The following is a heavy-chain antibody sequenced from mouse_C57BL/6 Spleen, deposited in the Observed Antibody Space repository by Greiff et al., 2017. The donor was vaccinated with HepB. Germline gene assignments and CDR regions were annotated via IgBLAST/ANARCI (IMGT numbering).Heavy chain of an antibody. V-gene: IGHV1-53*01. Sequence: VQLQQPGAELVKPGASVKLSCTASGYTFTSYWMHWVKQRPGQGLEWIGNINPSNGGTNYNEKFKSKATLTVDKSSSTAYMQLSSLTSEDSEIYSCARSSYYGSSSIFDYRGRGTTLTVAS. CDR1: GYTFTSYW. J-gene: IGHJ2*01. CDR2: INPSNGGT. D-gene: IGHD1-1*01. CDR3: ARSSYYGSSSIFDY.